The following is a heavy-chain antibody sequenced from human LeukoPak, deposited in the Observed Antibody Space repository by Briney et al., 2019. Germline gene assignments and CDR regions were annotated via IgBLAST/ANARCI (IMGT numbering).Heavy chain of an antibody. V-gene: IGHV1-18*01. D-gene: IGHD3-22*01. CDR3: ARKPTPPYYDSSGYPSFYFDY. Sequence: GASVKVSCKASGYTFTSYGISWVRQAPGQGLEWMGWISAYNGNTNYAQKLQGRVTMTTDTSTSTAYMELRSLRSDDTAVYYCARKPTPPYYDSSGYPSFYFDYWGQGTPVTVSS. CDR1: GYTFTSYG. CDR2: ISAYNGNT. J-gene: IGHJ4*02.